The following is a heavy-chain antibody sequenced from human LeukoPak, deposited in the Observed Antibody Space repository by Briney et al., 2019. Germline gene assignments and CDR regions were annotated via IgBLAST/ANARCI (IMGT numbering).Heavy chain of an antibody. CDR1: GFTFSSYS. CDR2: ISSSSSYI. Sequence: GGSLRLSCAASGFTFSSYSMNWVRQAPGKGLEWVSSISSSSSYIYYADSVKGRFTISRDNAENSLLLQMNSLRAEDTAIYYCVRELTTPGDEHWGQGTLVTVSS. J-gene: IGHJ1*01. D-gene: IGHD7-27*01. CDR3: VRELTTPGDEH. V-gene: IGHV3-21*01.